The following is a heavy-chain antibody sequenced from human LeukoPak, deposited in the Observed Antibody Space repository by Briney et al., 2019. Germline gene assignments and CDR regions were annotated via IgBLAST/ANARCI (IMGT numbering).Heavy chain of an antibody. Sequence: GGSLRLSCAASGFTFDDYAMHWVRQAPGKGLEWVSGISWNSGSIGYADSVKGRFTISRDNAKNSLYLQMNSLRAEDTAVYYCARDGLYYYGSGSYQNYWGQGTLVTVSS. CDR1: GFTFDDYA. J-gene: IGHJ4*02. D-gene: IGHD3-10*01. CDR3: ARDGLYYYGSGSYQNY. CDR2: ISWNSGSI. V-gene: IGHV3-9*01.